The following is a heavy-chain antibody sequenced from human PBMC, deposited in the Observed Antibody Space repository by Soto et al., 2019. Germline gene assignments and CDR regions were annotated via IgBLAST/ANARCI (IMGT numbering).Heavy chain of an antibody. V-gene: IGHV1-18*01. CDR2: ISPYSGNT. D-gene: IGHD4-4*01. CDR1: GYTFTTYD. J-gene: IGHJ5*02. Sequence: GASVKVSCRASGYTFTTYDLSWVRQAPGQGLEWMGWISPYSGNTKYAQKLQGRVTMTTDTSTDTAYVELRSLRSDDTAVYYCARERSGYSQIFDPWGQGTLVTVSS. CDR3: ARERSGYSQIFDP.